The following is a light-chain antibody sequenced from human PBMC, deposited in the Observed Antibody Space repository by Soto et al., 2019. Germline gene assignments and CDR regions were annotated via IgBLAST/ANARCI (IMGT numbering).Light chain of an antibody. V-gene: IGKV3-20*01. CDR2: GAS. Sequence: EIVLTQSPGTLSLSPGERATLSCRASQSVTSNYLARYQQKPGQAPRLLIYGASSRATGIPDRCSGSGSGTDFTLTISRLEPEDFAVYYCQQYGGSPRVTFGGGTKVEIK. CDR1: QSVTSNY. J-gene: IGKJ4*01. CDR3: QQYGGSPRVT.